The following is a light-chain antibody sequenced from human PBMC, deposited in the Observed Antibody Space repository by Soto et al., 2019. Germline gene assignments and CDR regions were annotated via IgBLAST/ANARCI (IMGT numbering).Light chain of an antibody. CDR2: KAS. V-gene: IGKV1-5*03. Sequence: DIQMTQSPSTLSASVGDRVTITCRASQSISSWLAWYQQKPGKAPKLLIYKASSLESGVPSRFSGSGSGTEFTLTNSSLQPDDFATYYCQQFNNYPLTFGQGTRVEIK. J-gene: IGKJ1*01. CDR1: QSISSW. CDR3: QQFNNYPLT.